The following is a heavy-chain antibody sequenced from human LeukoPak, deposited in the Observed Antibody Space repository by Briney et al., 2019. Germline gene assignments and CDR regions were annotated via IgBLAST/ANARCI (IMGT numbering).Heavy chain of an antibody. D-gene: IGHD3-10*01. CDR2: INPNNDDT. V-gene: IGHV1-2*02. Sequence: ASVKVSCKASGYTFTGYYVHWVRQAPGQGLEWMGYINPNNDDTNYEQKFQGRVTMTRDTSISTAYMELSRLRSDDTAVYYCARGRPMVRSRDVLDDQWGQGTLVTVSS. J-gene: IGHJ4*02. CDR1: GYTFTGYY. CDR3: ARGRPMVRSRDVLDDQ.